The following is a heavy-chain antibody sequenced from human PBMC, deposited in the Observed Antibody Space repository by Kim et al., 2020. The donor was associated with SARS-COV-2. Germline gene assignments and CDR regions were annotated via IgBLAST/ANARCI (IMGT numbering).Heavy chain of an antibody. CDR1: GFTFSSYW. D-gene: IGHD6-13*01. CDR3: ASFGSSWYDAFDI. Sequence: GGSLRLSCAASGFTFSSYWMHWVRQAPGKGLVWVSRINSDGSSTSYADSVKGRLTISRDNAKNTMYLQMNSLRAEDTAVYYCASFGSSWYDAFDIWGQGTMVTVSS. J-gene: IGHJ3*02. V-gene: IGHV3-74*01. CDR2: INSDGSST.